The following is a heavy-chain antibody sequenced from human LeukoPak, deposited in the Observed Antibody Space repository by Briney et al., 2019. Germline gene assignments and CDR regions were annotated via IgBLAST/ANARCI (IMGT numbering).Heavy chain of an antibody. CDR2: MNPNSGNT. CDR1: GYTFTSYD. J-gene: IGHJ6*02. V-gene: IGHV1-8*01. Sequence: GASVKVSCKASGYTFTSYDINWVRQATGQGLEWMGWMNPNSGNTGYAQKFQGRVTMTRNTSISTAYMELSSLGSEDTAVYYCAKSIVVVVAATPGLYYGMDVWGQGTTVTVSS. CDR3: AKSIVVVVAATPGLYYGMDV. D-gene: IGHD2-15*01.